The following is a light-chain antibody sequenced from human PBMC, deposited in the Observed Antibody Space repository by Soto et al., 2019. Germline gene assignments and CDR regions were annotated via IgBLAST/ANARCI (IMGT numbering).Light chain of an antibody. CDR2: TPS. CDR3: QQYANWPPYT. CDR1: QSVTFN. V-gene: IGKV3-15*01. J-gene: IGKJ2*01. Sequence: EIVLTQSPAALSASPGERVILSCKASQSVTFNLAWYQQKPGQAPRLLIHTPSTRATGIPARFSGGGSGTEFTLTISSLQSEDFAVYFCQQYANWPPYTFGQGTKVEIK.